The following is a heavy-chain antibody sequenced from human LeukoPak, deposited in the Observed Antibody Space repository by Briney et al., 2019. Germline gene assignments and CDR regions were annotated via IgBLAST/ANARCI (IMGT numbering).Heavy chain of an antibody. CDR3: AAGYSSGWLFSY. Sequence: SVKVSCKASGFTFTSSAMQWVRQARGQRLEWIGWIVVGSGNTNYAQKFQERVTITRDMSTSTAYMELSSLRSEDAAVYYCAAGYSSGWLFSYWGQGTLVTVSS. V-gene: IGHV1-58*02. CDR1: GFTFTSSA. CDR2: IVVGSGNT. D-gene: IGHD6-19*01. J-gene: IGHJ4*02.